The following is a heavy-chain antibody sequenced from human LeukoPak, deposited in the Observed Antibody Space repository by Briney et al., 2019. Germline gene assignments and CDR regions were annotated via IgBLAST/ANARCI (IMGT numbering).Heavy chain of an antibody. Sequence: PGGSLRLSCAASGFIFRDYYMSWIRQAPGKGLEWVSYITSDSSYTNYADSVKGRFAISRDNAKNSLYLQMNSLRAEDTAVYYCARIKSRRFDSFGQGTLVTVSS. CDR2: ITSDSSYT. J-gene: IGHJ4*02. CDR1: GFIFRDYY. V-gene: IGHV3-11*06. CDR3: ARIKSRRFDS.